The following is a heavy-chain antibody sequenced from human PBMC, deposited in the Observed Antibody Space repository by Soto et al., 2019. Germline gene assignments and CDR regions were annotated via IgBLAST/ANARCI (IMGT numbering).Heavy chain of an antibody. CDR2: ISWNSGSI. D-gene: IGHD6-19*01. Sequence: EVQLVESGGGLVQPGRSLRLSCAASGFTFDDYAMHWVRQAPGKGLEWVSGISWNSGSIGYADSVKGRFTISRDNAKNSLYLQMNSLRAEDTALYYWAKDRSWVAGAFDIWGQGTMVTVSS. V-gene: IGHV3-9*01. CDR3: AKDRSWVAGAFDI. CDR1: GFTFDDYA. J-gene: IGHJ3*02.